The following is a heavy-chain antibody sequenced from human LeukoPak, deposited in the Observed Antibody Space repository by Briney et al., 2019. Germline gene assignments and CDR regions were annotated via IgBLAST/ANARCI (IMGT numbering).Heavy chain of an antibody. CDR2: IKQDGSEK. D-gene: IGHD3-3*02. CDR3: ARDHLSRFDY. J-gene: IGHJ4*02. V-gene: IGHV3-7*01. Sequence: GGSLRLSCAASGFTFSGYWMTWVRQAPGKGLEWVANIKQDGSEKYYVDSVKDRFTISRDNAKNSLYLQMNSLRAEDTAVYYCARDHLSRFDYWGQGTLVTVSS. CDR1: GFTFSGYW.